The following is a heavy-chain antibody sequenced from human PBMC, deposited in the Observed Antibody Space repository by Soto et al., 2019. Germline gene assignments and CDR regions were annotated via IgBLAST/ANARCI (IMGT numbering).Heavy chain of an antibody. CDR3: ARSLVGALDY. CDR1: GASLFSSTW. J-gene: IGHJ4*02. Sequence: LSLAGAVSGASLFSSTWWGWVRQPPGKGLEWIGEVYHSGSTNYNPSLKSRVTISVDKSKIQLSLKVNSVTAADTAVYYCARSLVGALDYWGQGTLVTVSS. V-gene: IGHV4-4*02. D-gene: IGHD1-26*01. CDR2: VYHSGST.